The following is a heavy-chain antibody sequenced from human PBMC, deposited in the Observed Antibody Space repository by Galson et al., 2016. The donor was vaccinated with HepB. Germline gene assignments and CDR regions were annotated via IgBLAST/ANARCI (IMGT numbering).Heavy chain of an antibody. V-gene: IGHV3-73*01. CDR3: TSLGYSGSGNFDY. CDR2: IRSRPYSYAT. D-gene: IGHD5-12*01. J-gene: IGHJ4*02. CDR1: GFDFSFSDSA. Sequence: SLRLSCAASGFDFSFSDSAFHWVRPASGKGLEWLGRIRSRPYSYATEYLASLKGRFTISRDDSKNTAYPQMNSLKTDDTAVYYCTSLGYSGSGNFDYWGQGTLVTVSS.